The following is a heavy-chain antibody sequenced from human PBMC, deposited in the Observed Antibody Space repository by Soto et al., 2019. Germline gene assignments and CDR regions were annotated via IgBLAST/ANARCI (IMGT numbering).Heavy chain of an antibody. CDR2: INPSGGST. Sequence: ASVKVSCKASGYTFTSYYMHWVRQAPGQGLEWMGIINPSGGSTSYAQKFQGRATMTRDTSTSTVYMELSSLRSEDTAVYYCASNGPAMDLSFDYWGRGTLVTVSS. CDR1: GYTFTSYY. D-gene: IGHD5-18*01. V-gene: IGHV1-46*01. CDR3: ASNGPAMDLSFDY. J-gene: IGHJ4*02.